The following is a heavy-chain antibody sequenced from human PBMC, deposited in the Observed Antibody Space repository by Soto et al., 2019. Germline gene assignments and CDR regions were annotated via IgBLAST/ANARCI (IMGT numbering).Heavy chain of an antibody. Sequence: PGESLKISCKGSGYSFTNYWISWVRQMPGKGLEWMGRIDPSDSYTNYSPSFQGHVTISADKSISTAYLQWSSLKASDTAMYYCARLPKIPPHAFDIWGQGTMVTVSS. CDR3: ARLPKIPPHAFDI. V-gene: IGHV5-10-1*01. J-gene: IGHJ3*02. CDR1: GYSFTNYW. CDR2: IDPSDSYT.